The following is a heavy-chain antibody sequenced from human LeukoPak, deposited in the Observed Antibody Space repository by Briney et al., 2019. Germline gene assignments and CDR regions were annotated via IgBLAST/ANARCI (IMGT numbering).Heavy chain of an antibody. V-gene: IGHV3-30*02. CDR2: IRSDGSNK. CDR1: AFTFSSYS. Sequence: PGGSLRLSCAASAFTFSSYSMNWVRQAPGKGLNWVAFIRSDGSNKYYADSVKGRFTISRDNSKNTLYLQMNSLRAEDTAVYYCARVIQGTTRLGPMDVWGKGTTVTVSS. CDR3: ARVIQGTTRLGPMDV. D-gene: IGHD1-1*01. J-gene: IGHJ6*04.